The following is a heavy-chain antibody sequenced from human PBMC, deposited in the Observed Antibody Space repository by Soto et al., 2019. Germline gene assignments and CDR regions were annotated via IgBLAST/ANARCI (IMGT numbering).Heavy chain of an antibody. J-gene: IGHJ4*02. CDR2: IDPSGGST. V-gene: IGHV1-46*01. D-gene: IGHD6-19*01. CDR3: ARTEQWLVPPCDY. Sequence: QVQLVQSGAEVKRAGASVKVSCKASGFILTSYYMHWVRQAPGQGLEWMGIIDPSGGSTTDAQKLQGRITMTRDTSTSAVYMERSSLRSEDTAVYYCARTEQWLVPPCDYWGQGTLVTVSS. CDR1: GFILTSYY.